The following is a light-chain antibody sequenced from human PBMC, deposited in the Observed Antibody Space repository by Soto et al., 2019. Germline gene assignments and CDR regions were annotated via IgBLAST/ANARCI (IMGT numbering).Light chain of an antibody. J-gene: IGLJ1*01. V-gene: IGLV4-69*01. CDR2: LNSDGSH. CDR3: QTWGTGIRV. CDR1: SGHSSYA. Sequence: QSVLTQSPSASASLGASVKLTCTLSSGHSSYAIAWHQQQPEKGPRYLMKLNSDGSHSKGDGIPDRFSGSSSAAERYLTISSLQSEDEADYYCQTWGTGIRVFGTGTKLTVL.